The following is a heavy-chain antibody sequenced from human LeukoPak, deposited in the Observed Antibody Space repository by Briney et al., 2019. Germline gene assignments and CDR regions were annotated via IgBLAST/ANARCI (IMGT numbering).Heavy chain of an antibody. D-gene: IGHD6-19*01. CDR3: ARDANAVAGDFDY. J-gene: IGHJ4*02. Sequence: GGSLRLSCAASGFTFSSYSMNWVRQAPGKGLEWVSSISSGSSYIYYADSVKGRFTISRDNAKNSLFLQMDSLRAEDTAVYYCARDANAVAGDFDYWGQGTLVTVSS. CDR1: GFTFSSYS. CDR2: ISSGSSYI. V-gene: IGHV3-21*01.